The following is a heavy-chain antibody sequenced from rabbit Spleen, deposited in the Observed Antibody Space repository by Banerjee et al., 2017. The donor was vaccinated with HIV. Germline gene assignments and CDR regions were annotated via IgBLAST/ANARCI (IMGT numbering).Heavy chain of an antibody. CDR3: ARDLAAWNSGSYAFDL. D-gene: IGHD1-1*01. V-gene: IGHV1S47*01. CDR1: GFDFSSDA. J-gene: IGHJ4*01. CDR2: IYIGDGST. Sequence: EESGGDLVQPEGSLTLTCKVSGFDFSSDAMCWVRQAPGKGPEYIACIYIGDGSTYYASWVNGRFTVSKTSSTTVTLQMTSLTGADTATYFCARDLAAWNSGSYAFDLGGPGTIVNVS.